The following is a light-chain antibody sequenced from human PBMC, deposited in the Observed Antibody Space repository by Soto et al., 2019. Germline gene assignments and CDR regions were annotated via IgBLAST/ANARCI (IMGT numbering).Light chain of an antibody. V-gene: IGLV1-44*01. CDR1: SSNIGTNT. CDR2: SDN. J-gene: IGLJ2*01. Sequence: QSVLTQPPSASGTPGQRVTISCSGSSSNIGTNTVIWYQQLPGAAPNLLIYSDNQRPSGVPDRFSGSKSGTSASLVISGLQSDDEADYYCAAWDVSLVVFGGGTKLTVL. CDR3: AAWDVSLVV.